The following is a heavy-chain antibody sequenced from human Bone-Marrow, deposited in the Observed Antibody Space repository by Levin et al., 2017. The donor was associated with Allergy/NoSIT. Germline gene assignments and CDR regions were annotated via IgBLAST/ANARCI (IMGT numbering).Heavy chain of an antibody. Sequence: GGSLRLSCAASGFTFDDYAMHWVRQAPGKGLEWVSGISWNSGSIGYADSVKGRFTISRDNAKNSLYLQMNSLRAEDTALYYCAKDIYPCGGDCYSPDAFDIWGQGTMVTVSS. D-gene: IGHD2-21*01. CDR1: GFTFDDYA. V-gene: IGHV3-9*01. J-gene: IGHJ3*02. CDR2: ISWNSGSI. CDR3: AKDIYPCGGDCYSPDAFDI.